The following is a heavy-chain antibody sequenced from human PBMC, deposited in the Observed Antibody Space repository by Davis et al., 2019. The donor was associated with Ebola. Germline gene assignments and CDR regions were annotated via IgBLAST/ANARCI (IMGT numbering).Heavy chain of an antibody. CDR3: ARGITVDS. J-gene: IGHJ4*02. CDR1: GFTSA. CDR2: INPDESEK. V-gene: IGHV3-7*03. D-gene: IGHD4-17*01. Sequence: GESLKISCAASGFTSAMTWVRQAPGKGLEWVANINPDESEKYYVDSLRGRFTISRDNAKNLLYLQMNSLRAEDTAVYYCARGITVDSWGQGTLVTVSS.